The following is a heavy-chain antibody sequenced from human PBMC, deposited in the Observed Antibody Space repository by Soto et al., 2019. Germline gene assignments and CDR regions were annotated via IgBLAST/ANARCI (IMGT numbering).Heavy chain of an antibody. V-gene: IGHV1-8*01. CDR1: GYTFTSYD. Sequence: ASVKVSCKASGYTFTSYDINWVRQATGQGLEWMGWMNPNSGNTGYAQKFQGRVTMTRNTSISTAYMELNSLRSEDTAVYYCARGGSGGHYDYYYGMDVWGQGSTVTVS. J-gene: IGHJ6*02. D-gene: IGHD2-15*01. CDR3: ARGGSGGHYDYYYGMDV. CDR2: MNPNSGNT.